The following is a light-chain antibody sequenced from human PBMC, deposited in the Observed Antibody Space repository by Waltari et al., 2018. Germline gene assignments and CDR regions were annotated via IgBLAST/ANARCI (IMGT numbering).Light chain of an antibody. CDR3: QHRSNWPLT. Sequence: EIVLTQSPATLSLSPGERATLSCMASQNINNYLAWYPQKPGHAPRLLIYDASNRATGIPARFSGSGSGTDFTLTISSLEPEDFAVYYCQHRSNWPLTFGGGTKVEIK. V-gene: IGKV3-11*01. J-gene: IGKJ4*01. CDR2: DAS. CDR1: QNINNY.